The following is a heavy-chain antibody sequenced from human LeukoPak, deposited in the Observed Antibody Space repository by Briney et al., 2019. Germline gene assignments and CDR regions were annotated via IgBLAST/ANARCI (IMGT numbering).Heavy chain of an antibody. CDR2: IKADGSKK. Sequence: GGSLRLSCAASGFSFSGHGMNWVRQPPGKGLEWVSTIKADGSKKYYVDSVKGRFTISRDEAKRTVNLQMDNLRAEDTAIYYCAYRNNFEYWGQGGLVTVSS. V-gene: IGHV3-7*02. D-gene: IGHD1-26*01. CDR1: GFSFSGHG. CDR3: AYRNNFEY. J-gene: IGHJ4*02.